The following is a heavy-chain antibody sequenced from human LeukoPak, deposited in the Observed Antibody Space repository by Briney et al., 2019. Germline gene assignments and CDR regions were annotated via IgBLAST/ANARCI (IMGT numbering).Heavy chain of an antibody. V-gene: IGHV4-34*01. CDR1: GDSMSSYY. CDR2: INHSGSA. CDR3: ARGGRYCSGGSCYSGYHYYMDV. J-gene: IGHJ6*03. D-gene: IGHD2-15*01. Sequence: SETLSLTCTVSGDSMSSYYWNWIRQPPGKGLEWIGEINHSGSANYNPSLKSRVTISVDTSKKQFSLKMSSVTAADTAVYYCARGGRYCSGGSCYSGYHYYMDVWGKGTTVTVSS.